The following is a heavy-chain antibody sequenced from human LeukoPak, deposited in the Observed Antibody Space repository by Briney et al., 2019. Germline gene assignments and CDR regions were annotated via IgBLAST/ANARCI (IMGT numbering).Heavy chain of an antibody. V-gene: IGHV1-2*06. CDR3: AGEDNSSGYRPFDI. CDR2: INPNNGGT. J-gene: IGHJ3*02. D-gene: IGHD3-22*01. Sequence: ASVKVSCKASGYTFTSYGISWVRQAPGQGLDWMGRINPNNGGTNYAQKFQGRVTMTRDMSMSTAYMELSRLRSDGTAVYYCAGEDNSSGYRPFDIWGQGTMVTVPS. CDR1: GYTFTSYG.